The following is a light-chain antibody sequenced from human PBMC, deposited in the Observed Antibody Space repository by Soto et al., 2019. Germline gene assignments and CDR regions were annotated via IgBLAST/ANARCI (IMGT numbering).Light chain of an antibody. CDR2: GAS. V-gene: IGKV3D-15*01. Sequence: ETVMTQSPATLSVSPGERATLSCRVSESVSSYLAWYQQKPGQAPRLLIYGASARATGVPARFSGSGSGTDFTLIISSLQPEDFAVYYCHQYLNWPQAFGQGTKVEIK. CDR1: ESVSSY. CDR3: HQYLNWPQA. J-gene: IGKJ1*01.